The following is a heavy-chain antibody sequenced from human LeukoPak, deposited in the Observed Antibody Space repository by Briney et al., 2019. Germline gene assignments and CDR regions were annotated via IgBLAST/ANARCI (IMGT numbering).Heavy chain of an antibody. Sequence: PGESLKISCKGSGYSFTSYWIGWVRQMPGKGLEWMGIIYPGDSDIRYSPSFQGQVTISVDKSISTAYLQWSSLQASDTAMYYCARLPMVRGQKFYYYYYMDVWGKGTTVTISS. J-gene: IGHJ6*03. CDR2: IYPGDSDI. CDR1: GYSFTSYW. D-gene: IGHD3-10*01. V-gene: IGHV5-51*03. CDR3: ARLPMVRGQKFYYYYYMDV.